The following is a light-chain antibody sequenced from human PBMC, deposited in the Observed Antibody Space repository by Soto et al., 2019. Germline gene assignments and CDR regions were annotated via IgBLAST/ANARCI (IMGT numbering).Light chain of an antibody. CDR2: KAS. J-gene: IGKJ1*01. V-gene: IGKV1-5*03. Sequence: IQMTQSPSTLSASVGDRVTITCQASQTISNWLAWYQQKPGKAPKLLIYKASTLESGVPSRFSGSGSGTEFTLTISSLQPEDFATYYCQQYNSYSMWTFGQGTKVDIK. CDR3: QQYNSYSMWT. CDR1: QTISNW.